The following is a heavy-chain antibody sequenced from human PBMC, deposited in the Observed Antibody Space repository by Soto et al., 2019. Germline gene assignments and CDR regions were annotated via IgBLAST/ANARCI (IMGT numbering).Heavy chain of an antibody. D-gene: IGHD2-2*01. CDR1: GGSFSGHY. CDR2: INHSGST. V-gene: IGHV4-34*01. CDR3: AARVVPAALGL. J-gene: IGHJ4*02. Sequence: PSQTLSLTCAVYGGSFSGHYCSRIRQPPEKGLEWIGEINHSGSTNYNPSLKSRVTRSGDTSKHHFSLKLSSVTAADTAVYYCAARVVPAALGLWGQGTLVTVSS.